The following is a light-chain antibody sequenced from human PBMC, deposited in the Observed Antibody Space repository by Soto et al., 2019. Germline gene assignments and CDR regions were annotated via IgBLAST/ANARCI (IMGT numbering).Light chain of an antibody. CDR1: QSVSSSY. V-gene: IGKV3-20*01. CDR3: QQYGSSYT. Sequence: EIVLTQSPGTLSLSPGEGATVSSRASQSVSSSYLAWYQQKPGQAPRLLIYGASSRATGIPDRFSGSWSGTDFTLTISRLEPEDFAVYYCQQYGSSYTFGQGTKLEIK. J-gene: IGKJ2*01. CDR2: GAS.